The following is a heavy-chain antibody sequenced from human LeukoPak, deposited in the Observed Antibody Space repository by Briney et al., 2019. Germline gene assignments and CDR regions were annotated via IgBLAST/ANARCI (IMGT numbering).Heavy chain of an antibody. CDR2: INPKSGGT. Sequence: ASVKVSCKASGYTFTCYYMHWVRQAPGQGLEWMGWINPKSGGTNYAQKFQGWVTMTRDTSISTAYMELSRLRSDDTAVYYYARAGYDILTGYYYYYGMDVWGQGTTVTVSS. V-gene: IGHV1-2*04. D-gene: IGHD3-9*01. CDR1: GYTFTCYY. J-gene: IGHJ6*02. CDR3: ARAGYDILTGYYYYYGMDV.